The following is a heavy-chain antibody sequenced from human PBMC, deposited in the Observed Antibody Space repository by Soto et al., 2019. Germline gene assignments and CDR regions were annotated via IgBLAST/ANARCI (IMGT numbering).Heavy chain of an antibody. V-gene: IGHV1-18*01. J-gene: IGHJ4*02. Sequence: ASVKVSCKASGYTFTSYGISWVRQAPGQGLEWMGWISAYNGNTNYAQKLQGRVTMTTDTSTSTAHMELRSLRSDDTAVYYCARAASCSGGSCYPLVDYWGQGTLVTVSS. CDR2: ISAYNGNT. CDR1: GYTFTSYG. CDR3: ARAASCSGGSCYPLVDY. D-gene: IGHD2-15*01.